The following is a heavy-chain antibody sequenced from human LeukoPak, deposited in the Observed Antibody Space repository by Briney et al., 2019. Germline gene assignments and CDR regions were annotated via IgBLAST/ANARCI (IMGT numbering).Heavy chain of an antibody. CDR2: INPNSGGT. V-gene: IGHV1-2*02. J-gene: IGHJ1*01. D-gene: IGHD4-17*01. Sequence: ASVKVSCKASGYTFTGYYMHWVRQAPGQGLEWMGWINPNSGGTNYAQKFQGRVTMTRDTSISTAYMELSRLRSDDTAVYYCARDASTVRRDNAEYFQHWGRAPWSPSPQ. CDR3: ARDASTVRRDNAEYFQH. CDR1: GYTFTGYY.